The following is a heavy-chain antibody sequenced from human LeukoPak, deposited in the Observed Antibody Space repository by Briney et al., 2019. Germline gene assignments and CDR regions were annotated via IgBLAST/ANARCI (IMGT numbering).Heavy chain of an antibody. CDR1: GYTFTGYY. J-gene: IGHJ6*02. Sequence: ASVKVSCKASGYTFTGYYMHWVRQAHGQGLEWMGWFNPNSGGTNYEQKLQGRVTMTRDTSISTAYMELSRLRSDDTAVDYCAREYRIWSGLSLGMDVWGQGTTVTVSS. V-gene: IGHV1-2*02. D-gene: IGHD3-3*01. CDR3: AREYRIWSGLSLGMDV. CDR2: FNPNSGGT.